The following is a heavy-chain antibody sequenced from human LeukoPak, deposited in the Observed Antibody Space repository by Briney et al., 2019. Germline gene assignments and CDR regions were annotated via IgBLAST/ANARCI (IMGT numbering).Heavy chain of an antibody. D-gene: IGHD3-10*01. Sequence: GASVKVSCKASGYTFTSYGISWVRQAPGQGLEWTGWISAYNGNTNYAQKLQGRVTMTTDTSTSTAYMELRSLRSDDTAVYYCAGVGEYYYGSGSSGAFDYWGQGTLVTVSS. CDR3: AGVGEYYYGSGSSGAFDY. CDR2: ISAYNGNT. V-gene: IGHV1-18*01. J-gene: IGHJ4*02. CDR1: GYTFTSYG.